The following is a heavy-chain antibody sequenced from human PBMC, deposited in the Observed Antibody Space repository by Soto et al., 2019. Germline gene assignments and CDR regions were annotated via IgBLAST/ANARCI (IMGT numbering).Heavy chain of an antibody. J-gene: IGHJ4*02. D-gene: IGHD3-22*01. CDR1: GGSFSRST. CDR3: ARQFDSDTTGYYYAY. CDR2: TMPIFGSA. Sequence: SVKVSCKASGGSFSRSTISWLRQAPGQGLEWMGGTMPIFGSANYAQKFQGRVTITADENTHTVYMELTRLRSEDTAVYYCARQFDSDTTGYYYAYWGQGTLVTVSS. V-gene: IGHV1-69*13.